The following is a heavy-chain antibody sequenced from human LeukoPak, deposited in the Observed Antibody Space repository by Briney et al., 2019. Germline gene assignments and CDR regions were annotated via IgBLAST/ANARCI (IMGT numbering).Heavy chain of an antibody. D-gene: IGHD6-19*01. CDR1: GFTFSSYA. V-gene: IGHV3-64*01. J-gene: IGHJ4*02. CDR2: ISSNGGST. CDR3: AIDPGSSGWYFDY. Sequence: GGSLRLSCAASGFTFSSYAMHWVRQAPGKGLEYVSAISSNGGSTYYANSVKGRFTISRDNSKNTLYLQMGSLRAEDMAVYYCAIDPGSSGWYFDYWGRGTLVTVSS.